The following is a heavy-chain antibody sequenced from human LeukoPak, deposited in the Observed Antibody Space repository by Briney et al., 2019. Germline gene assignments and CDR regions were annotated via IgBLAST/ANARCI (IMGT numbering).Heavy chain of an antibody. CDR1: GFTFSSYA. J-gene: IGHJ4*02. V-gene: IGHV3-23*01. Sequence: PGRSLRLSCAASGFTFSSYAMSWVRQAPGKGLEWVSGISGSGGSTYYADSVKGRFTISRDNSKNTLYLQMNSLRAEDTAVYYCAKEGYCGGDCYREFDYWGQGTLVTVSS. CDR2: ISGSGGST. D-gene: IGHD2-21*02. CDR3: AKEGYCGGDCYREFDY.